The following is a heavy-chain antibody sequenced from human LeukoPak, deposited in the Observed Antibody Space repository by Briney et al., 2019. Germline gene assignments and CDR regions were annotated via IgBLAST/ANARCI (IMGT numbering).Heavy chain of an antibody. V-gene: IGHV3-7*01. D-gene: IGHD2-21*02. CDR1: GLTFSTYW. CDR3: ATDRDNSDWQKRFDS. CDR2: INQDASEI. Sequence: GGSPRLSCAASGLTFSTYWMNWYRQAPGEGLEWVGNINQDASEINYVDSVRGRFTISRDNAKNSLHLQMNSLRAEDTAVYYCATDRDNSDWQKRFDSWGQGTLVTVSS. J-gene: IGHJ4*02.